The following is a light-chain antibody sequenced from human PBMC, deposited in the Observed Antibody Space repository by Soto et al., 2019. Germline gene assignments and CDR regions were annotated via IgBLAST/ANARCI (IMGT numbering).Light chain of an antibody. CDR2: AAS. V-gene: IGKV1-27*01. J-gene: IGKJ5*01. CDR1: QGISTF. Sequence: DIQMTQSPSSLSASVGDSVTITCRASQGISTFLAWYQQKPGKVPKLLLSAASTLQSGVPSRFSGSGSGTDFTLTITSLQPEDVATYYCQKYSSVITFGQGTRLEIK. CDR3: QKYSSVIT.